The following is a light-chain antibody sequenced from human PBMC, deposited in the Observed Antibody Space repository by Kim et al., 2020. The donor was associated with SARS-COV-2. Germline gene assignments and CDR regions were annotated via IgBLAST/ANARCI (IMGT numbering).Light chain of an antibody. CDR1: HAISVY. CDR3: QQYNDLLQT. V-gene: IGKV1-33*01. Sequence: SASVGDRVTITGRASHAISVYLNGYQQKSGKAPKLLIYDASTLQTGVPSRFSGSGSGTDFTFTITSLQPEDVGTYYCQQYNDLLQTFGQGTKLEI. CDR2: DAS. J-gene: IGKJ2*01.